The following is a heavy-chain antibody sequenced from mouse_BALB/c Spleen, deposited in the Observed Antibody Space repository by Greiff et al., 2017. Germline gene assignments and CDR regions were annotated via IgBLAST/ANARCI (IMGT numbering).Heavy chain of an antibody. CDR3: ARDGRPLRHYAMDY. CDR1: GFSLTSYG. J-gene: IGHJ4*01. D-gene: IGHD2-12*01. V-gene: IGHV2-9*02. Sequence: VKLMESGPGLVAPSQSLSITCTVSGFSLTSYGVHWVRQPPGKGLEWLGVIWAGGSTNYNSALMSRLSISKDNSKSQVFLKMNSLQTDDTAMYYCARDGRPLRHYAMDYWGQGTSVTVSS. CDR2: IWAGGST.